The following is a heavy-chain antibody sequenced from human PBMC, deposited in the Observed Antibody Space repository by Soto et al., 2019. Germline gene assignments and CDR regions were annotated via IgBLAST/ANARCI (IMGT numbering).Heavy chain of an antibody. J-gene: IGHJ6*02. V-gene: IGHV3-30-3*01. CDR3: ARDCIQQLLPSSYYGMDV. D-gene: IGHD6-13*01. CDR2: ISYDGSNK. Sequence: GGSLRLSCAASGFTFSSYAMHWVRQAPGKGLEWVAVISYDGSNKYYADSVKGRFTISRDNSKNTLYLQMNSLRAEDTAVYYCARDCIQQLLPSSYYGMDVWGQGTTVTVSS. CDR1: GFTFSSYA.